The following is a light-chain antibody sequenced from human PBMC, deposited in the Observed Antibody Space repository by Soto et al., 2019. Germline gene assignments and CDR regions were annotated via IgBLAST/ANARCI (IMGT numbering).Light chain of an antibody. CDR1: QSVSSNF. CDR3: HQYSSSIT. V-gene: IGKV3-20*01. Sequence: EIVLTQSPGTLSLYPGERATLSCRASQSVSSNFLAWYQLRPGQAPSLLIYGSSSRATGIPDRFSGSGSGTDFTLTISRLEPEDFAVYFCHQYSSSITFGGGTRVEVK. CDR2: GSS. J-gene: IGKJ4*01.